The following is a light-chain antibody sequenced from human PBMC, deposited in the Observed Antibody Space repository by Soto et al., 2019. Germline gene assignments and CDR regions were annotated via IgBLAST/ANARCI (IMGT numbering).Light chain of an antibody. J-gene: IGLJ2*01. Sequence: QAVVTQPPSVSGAPGQRVTIPCTGSSSNIGAGYDVNWYQQLPGTAPKLLIYVNSNRPSGVPDRFSGSKSGTSASLAITGLQAEDEADYYCQSYDSNHVVFGGGTKLTVL. V-gene: IGLV1-40*01. CDR2: VNS. CDR3: QSYDSNHVV. CDR1: SSNIGAGYD.